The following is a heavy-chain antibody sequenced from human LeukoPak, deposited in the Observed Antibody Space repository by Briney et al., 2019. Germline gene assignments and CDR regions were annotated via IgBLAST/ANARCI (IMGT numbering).Heavy chain of an antibody. Sequence: GASVKVSCKASGYTFTGYYMHWVRQAPGQGLEWMGWINLNSGGTNYEQKLQGRVTMTRDTSISTAYMDLSRLRSDDTAVYYCARDREGGSGWFDPWGQGTLVTVSS. J-gene: IGHJ5*02. V-gene: IGHV1-2*02. CDR1: GYTFTGYY. CDR3: ARDREGGSGWFDP. D-gene: IGHD3-16*01. CDR2: INLNSGGT.